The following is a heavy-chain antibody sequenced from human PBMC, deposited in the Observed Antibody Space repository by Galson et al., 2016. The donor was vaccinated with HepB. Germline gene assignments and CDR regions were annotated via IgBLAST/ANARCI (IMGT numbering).Heavy chain of an antibody. CDR2: ISAYNGNT. CDR1: GYTFTSYG. D-gene: IGHD4-17*01. CDR3: ARDWTVTSHSFDI. J-gene: IGHJ3*02. Sequence: SVKVSCKASGYTFTSYGISWVRQAPGQGLEWMGWISAYNGNTNFARKIQGRVTMTTDTSTSTAYMELRSLRSDDTAVYYCARDWTVTSHSFDIWGQGTMVTVSS. V-gene: IGHV1-18*04.